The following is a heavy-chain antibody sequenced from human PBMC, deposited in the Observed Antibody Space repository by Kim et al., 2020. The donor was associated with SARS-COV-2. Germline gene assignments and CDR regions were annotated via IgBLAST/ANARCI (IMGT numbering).Heavy chain of an antibody. D-gene: IGHD3-9*01. CDR2: IYYSGST. Sequence: SETLSLTCTASGGSISSSSYYWGWIRQPPGKGLEWIGSIYYSGSTYYNPSLKSRVTISVDTSKNQFSLKLSSVTAADTAVYYCARLADDILTGYYWGRSQYYYYGMDVWGQGTTVTVSS. V-gene: IGHV4-39*01. CDR1: GGSISSSSYY. J-gene: IGHJ6*02. CDR3: ARLADDILTGYYWGRSQYYYYGMDV.